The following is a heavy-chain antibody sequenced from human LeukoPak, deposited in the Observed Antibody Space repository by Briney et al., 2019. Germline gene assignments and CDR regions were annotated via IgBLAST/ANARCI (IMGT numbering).Heavy chain of an antibody. CDR2: LNSNGGAT. J-gene: IGHJ4*02. Sequence: GGSLSLSCSASGFSFTIHAMHWVRQAPGKGLNYVAGLNSNGGATYYADSVKGRFTISRDNSKYMLYLQMRSLRAEDTAVYYCVKSPSTGWYYFDYWGPGTPVTVSS. V-gene: IGHV3-64D*06. D-gene: IGHD6-19*01. CDR1: GFSFTIHA. CDR3: VKSPSTGWYYFDY.